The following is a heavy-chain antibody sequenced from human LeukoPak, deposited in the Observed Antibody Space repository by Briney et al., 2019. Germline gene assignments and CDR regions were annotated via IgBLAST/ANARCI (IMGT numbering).Heavy chain of an antibody. V-gene: IGHV4-34*01. J-gene: IGHJ5*02. CDR2: INHSGST. CDR3: ARVPGYCSSTSCYRAAARFDP. CDR1: GGSFSGYY. D-gene: IGHD2-2*02. Sequence: PSETLSLTCAVYGGSFSGYYWSWSRQPPGKGLEWIGEINHSGSTNYNPSLKSRVTISVDTSKNQFSLKLSSVTAADTAVYYCARVPGYCSSTSCYRAAARFDPWGQGTPVTVSS.